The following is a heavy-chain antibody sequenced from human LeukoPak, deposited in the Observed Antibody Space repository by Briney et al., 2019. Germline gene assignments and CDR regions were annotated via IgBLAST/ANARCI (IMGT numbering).Heavy chain of an antibody. CDR2: IYSSGST. Sequence: SETLSLTCTVSGASISSYYWNWIRQSPGKGLEWIGYIYSSGSTNYNPSLRSRVSISVDTSENQFSLNLSSVTAADTAVYYCARRSWGSDFDYWGQGALVTVSS. V-gene: IGHV4-59*01. CDR1: GASISSYY. CDR3: ARRSWGSDFDY. D-gene: IGHD3-16*01. J-gene: IGHJ4*02.